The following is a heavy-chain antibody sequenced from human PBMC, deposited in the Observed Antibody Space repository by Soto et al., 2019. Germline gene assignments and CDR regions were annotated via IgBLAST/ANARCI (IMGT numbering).Heavy chain of an antibody. Sequence: EVQLVESGGGLVQPGGSLRLSCAASGFTFSSYWMSWVRQAPGKGLEWVANIKQDGSEKYYVDSVKGRFTISRDNAKNSLYLQMNSLRAEDTAVYYCARVVVPAGRGPLWYYFDYWGQGTLVTVSS. D-gene: IGHD2-2*01. CDR1: GFTFSSYW. V-gene: IGHV3-7*03. CDR2: IKQDGSEK. J-gene: IGHJ4*02. CDR3: ARVVVPAGRGPLWYYFDY.